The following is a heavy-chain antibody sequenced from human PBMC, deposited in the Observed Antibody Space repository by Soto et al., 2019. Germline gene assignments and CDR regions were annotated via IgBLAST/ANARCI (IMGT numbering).Heavy chain of an antibody. V-gene: IGHV3-74*01. CDR1: GFTFSSDW. CDR2: INSDGSAT. CDR3: VRGWSDV. Sequence: GSLRLSCVASGFTFSSDWMHWVRQGPGKGLVWVSRINSDGSATNYADSVKGRFTISRDNAKNTLYLQMNSLRVEDTAVYYYVRGWSDVWGQGTTVTVSS. D-gene: IGHD2-15*01. J-gene: IGHJ6*02.